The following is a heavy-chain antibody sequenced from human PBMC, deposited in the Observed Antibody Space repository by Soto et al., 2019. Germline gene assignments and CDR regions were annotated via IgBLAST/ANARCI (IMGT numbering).Heavy chain of an antibody. CDR3: ARDRSAHYGDFADALVL. D-gene: IGHD4-17*01. CDR1: GFNFGNYI. V-gene: IGHV3-21*01. Sequence: EVQLVESGGGLVKPGGSLRLSCAASGFNFGNYIINWVRQAPGKGLEWVSSISSSSTYKYYADSVKGRFTISRDNAKNSLYLQLSSLRVDDTAVYYCARDRSAHYGDFADALVLWGQGTMVTVSS. J-gene: IGHJ3*01. CDR2: ISSSSTYK.